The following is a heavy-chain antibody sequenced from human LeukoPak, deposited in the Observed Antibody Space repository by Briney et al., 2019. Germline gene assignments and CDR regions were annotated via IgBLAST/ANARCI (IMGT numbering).Heavy chain of an antibody. V-gene: IGHV1-2*02. CDR1: GYIFITHY. CDR2: IDPDNGGT. D-gene: IGHD5/OR15-5a*01. Sequence: ASVKVSCKASGYIFITHYIHWVRQAPGQGLEWVGWIDPDNGGTNYAQKFQGRVTLTRDTSISTAYMELSRLRSDDTAVYFCVRGVYGGDVWGKGTSVTISS. CDR3: VRGVYGGDV. J-gene: IGHJ6*04.